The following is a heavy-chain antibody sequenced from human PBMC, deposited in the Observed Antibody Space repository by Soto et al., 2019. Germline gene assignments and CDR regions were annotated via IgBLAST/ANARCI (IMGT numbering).Heavy chain of an antibody. V-gene: IGHV3-74*01. Sequence: EVQLVESGGGLVQPGGSLRLSCAASGFTFSSHWMHRVRQAPGQGLLWVARIKGDGSSTAYADSVKGRFTISRDNAKNTVQLQMNSLRLEDTAVYYCVRDGVGAPPFDYWGQGALVTVSS. D-gene: IGHD1-26*01. CDR2: IKGDGSST. CDR1: GFTFSSHW. CDR3: VRDGVGAPPFDY. J-gene: IGHJ4*02.